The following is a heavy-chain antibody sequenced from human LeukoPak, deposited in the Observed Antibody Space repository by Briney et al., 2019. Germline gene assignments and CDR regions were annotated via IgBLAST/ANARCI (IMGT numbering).Heavy chain of an antibody. Sequence: ASVKVSCKTSGYTFTSYDLNWVRQATGQGLEWMGWVNPNSGNTGYAQKFQGRVTMTMDPSISTAYMELSSLRSEDTAVYYCARGPSSSGAYYFDYWGQGTLVTVSS. CDR1: GYTFTSYD. V-gene: IGHV1-8*01. CDR2: VNPNSGNT. J-gene: IGHJ4*02. D-gene: IGHD6-13*01. CDR3: ARGPSSSGAYYFDY.